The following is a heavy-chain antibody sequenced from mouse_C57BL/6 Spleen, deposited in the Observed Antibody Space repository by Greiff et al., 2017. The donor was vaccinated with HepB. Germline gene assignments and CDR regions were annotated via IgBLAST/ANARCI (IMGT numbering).Heavy chain of an antibody. CDR1: GYTFTDYE. V-gene: IGHV1-15*01. D-gene: IGHD4-1*01. Sequence: QVQLKESGAELVRPGASVTLSCKASGYTFTDYEMHWVKQTPVHGLEWIGAIDPETGGTAYNQKFKGKAILTADKSSSTAYMELRSLTSEDSAGYYCTRNGTRRGQGTTVTVSS. CDR2: IDPETGGT. J-gene: IGHJ4*01. CDR3: TRNGTR.